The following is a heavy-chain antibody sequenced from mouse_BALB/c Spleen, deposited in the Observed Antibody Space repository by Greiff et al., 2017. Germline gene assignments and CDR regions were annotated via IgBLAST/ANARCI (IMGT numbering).Heavy chain of an antibody. Sequence: EVKLVESGGGLVQPGGSLKLSCAASGFTFSSYGMSWVRQTPDKRLELVATINSNGGSTYYPDSVKGRFTISRDNAKNTLYLQMSSLKSEDTAMYYCARERATIMDYWGQGTSVTVSS. V-gene: IGHV5-6-3*01. CDR2: INSNGGST. D-gene: IGHD1-1*01. J-gene: IGHJ4*01. CDR1: GFTFSSYG. CDR3: ARERATIMDY.